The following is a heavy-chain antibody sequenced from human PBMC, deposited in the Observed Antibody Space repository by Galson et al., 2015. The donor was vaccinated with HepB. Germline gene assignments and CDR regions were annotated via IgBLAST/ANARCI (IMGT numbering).Heavy chain of an antibody. CDR3: TTDWNYDGSKYYNVITSLS. V-gene: IGHV3-15*01. CDR2: IKNKADGGTA. Sequence: SLRLSCAASGFTFSSYGMHWVRQAPGKGLEWVGRIKNKADGGTADYAAPVKGRFTISRDDSQNTLYLQMNSLKTEDTAVYYCTTDWNYDGSKYYNVITSLSWGQGTLVTVSS. J-gene: IGHJ4*02. D-gene: IGHD1-7*01. CDR1: GFTFSSYG.